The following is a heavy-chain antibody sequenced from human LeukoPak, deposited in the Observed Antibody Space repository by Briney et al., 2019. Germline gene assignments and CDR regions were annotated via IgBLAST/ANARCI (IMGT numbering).Heavy chain of an antibody. V-gene: IGHV4-39*01. CDR1: GGSISSSSYY. CDR3: ARHQLPNYSGYDFGDYFDH. CDR2: IYYSGST. Sequence: PSETLSLTCTVSGGSISSSSYYWGWIRQPPGKGLEWIGSIYYSGSTYYNPSLKSRVTISVDTSKNQFSLKLSSVTAADTAVYYCARHQLPNYSGYDFGDYFDHWGQGTLVTVSS. J-gene: IGHJ4*02. D-gene: IGHD5-12*01.